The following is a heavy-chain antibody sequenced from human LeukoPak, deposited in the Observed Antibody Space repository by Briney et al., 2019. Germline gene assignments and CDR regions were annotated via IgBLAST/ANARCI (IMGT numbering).Heavy chain of an antibody. CDR2: VSYSGFT. CDR3: ARVTGGLTLFDY. J-gene: IGHJ4*02. Sequence: PSETLSLTCTVSRGSLSSHSWSWIRQPPGKGLDWIGSVSYSGFTKYNPSLESRVSMSVYTSKDQFSLRLSSVTAADTAFYYCARVTGGLTLFDYWGQGTPVTVSS. V-gene: IGHV4-59*11. D-gene: IGHD3-10*01. CDR1: RGSLSSHS.